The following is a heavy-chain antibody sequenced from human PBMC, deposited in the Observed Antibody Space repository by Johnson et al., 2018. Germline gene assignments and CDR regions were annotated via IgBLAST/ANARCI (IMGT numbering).Heavy chain of an antibody. CDR3: ARWTLRPVDAFDI. CDR1: GGSISSFY. Sequence: QVQLQESGPGLVKPSETLSLTCTVSGGSISSFYWSWIRQPPGKGLEWIGYIYYSGSTNYNPSLKSRVTISVDTSKNQFPLKLTSVTAADTAVYYCARWTLRPVDAFDIWGQGTMVTVSS. V-gene: IGHV4-59*01. J-gene: IGHJ3*02. D-gene: IGHD3-3*01. CDR2: IYYSGST.